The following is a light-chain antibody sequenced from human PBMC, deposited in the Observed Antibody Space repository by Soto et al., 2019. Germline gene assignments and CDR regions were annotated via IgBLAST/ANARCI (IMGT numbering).Light chain of an antibody. CDR1: ASNIGDNA. CDR3: AAWDDRLKAML. CDR2: SYS. Sequence: QSVLTQPPSASGTPGQTVTISCSGSASNIGDNAVNWYRHVPGRASQLLIYSYSLRPSGVPRRFSGSKSGTAGSLAISGLQSEDEAHYYCAAWDDRLKAMLFGGGTKVTVL. J-gene: IGLJ3*02. V-gene: IGLV1-44*01.